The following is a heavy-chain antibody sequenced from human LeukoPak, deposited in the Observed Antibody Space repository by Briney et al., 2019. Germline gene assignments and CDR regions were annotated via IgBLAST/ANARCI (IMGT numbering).Heavy chain of an antibody. D-gene: IGHD2-2*01. J-gene: IGHJ4*02. CDR3: AKDPVRSPQLPYDY. CDR2: ISGSGGST. CDR1: GFTFSSYG. V-gene: IGHV3-23*01. Sequence: GGSLRLSCAASGFTFSSYGMHWVRQAPGKGLEWVSAISGSGGSTYYAGSVKGRFTISRDNSKNTLYLQMNSLRAEDTAVYYCAKDPVRSPQLPYDYWGQGTLVTVSS.